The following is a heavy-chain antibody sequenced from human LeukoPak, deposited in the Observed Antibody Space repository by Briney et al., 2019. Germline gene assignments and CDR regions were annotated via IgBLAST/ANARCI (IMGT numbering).Heavy chain of an antibody. D-gene: IGHD5-24*01. CDR3: AKASRDGYNSLGDY. CDR2: ISGSGGST. J-gene: IGHJ4*02. CDR1: GFTFSSYA. Sequence: GGSLRLSCAASGFTFSSYAMSWVRQAPGKGLEWVSAISGSGGSTYYADSVKGRFTISRDDSKNTLYLQMNSLRAEDTAVYYCAKASRDGYNSLGDYWGQGTLVTVSS. V-gene: IGHV3-23*01.